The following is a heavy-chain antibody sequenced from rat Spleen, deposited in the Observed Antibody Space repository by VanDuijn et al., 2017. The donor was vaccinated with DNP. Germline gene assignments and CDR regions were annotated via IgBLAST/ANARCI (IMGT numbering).Heavy chain of an antibody. Sequence: QVQLKESGPGLVQPSRTLSLTCTVSGFSLTSYNVHWVRQPPGKGLEWMGVIWSGGNTDYNSALKPRLSISRDTSESQVFLTVNSLQTEDTATYYCASLRTHFFEYWGQGVMVTVSS. V-gene: IGHV2S13*01. CDR3: ASLRTHFFEY. CDR2: IWSGGNT. J-gene: IGHJ2*01. CDR1: GFSLTSYN.